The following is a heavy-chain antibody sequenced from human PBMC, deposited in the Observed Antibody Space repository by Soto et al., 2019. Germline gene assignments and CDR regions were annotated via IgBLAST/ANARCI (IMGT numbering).Heavy chain of an antibody. CDR3: ARGGVLMVYAITRYYGMDV. V-gene: IGHV1-8*01. CDR1: GYTFTSYD. D-gene: IGHD2-8*01. J-gene: IGHJ6*02. CDR2: MNPNSGNT. Sequence: ASVKVSCKASGYTFTSYDINWVRQATGQGLEWMGWMNPNSGNTGYAQKFQGRVTMTRNTSISTAYMELSSLRSEDTAVYYCARGGVLMVYAITRYYGMDVWGQGTTVTVSS.